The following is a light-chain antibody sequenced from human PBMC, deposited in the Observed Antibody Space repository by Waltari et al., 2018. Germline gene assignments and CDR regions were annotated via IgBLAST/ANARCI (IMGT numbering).Light chain of an antibody. CDR2: EVN. V-gene: IGLV2-23*02. CDR1: SSDIGSYNL. J-gene: IGLJ1*01. CDR3: CSYAGDSTYV. Sequence: QSALTQPASVSGSPGQSITISCTGTSSDIGSYNLVSWYQQHPGKAPNLIIYEVNRRPSGVSDRFSASKSVNTASLTISGLQAGDEADYYCCSYAGDSTYVFGTGAKVTVL.